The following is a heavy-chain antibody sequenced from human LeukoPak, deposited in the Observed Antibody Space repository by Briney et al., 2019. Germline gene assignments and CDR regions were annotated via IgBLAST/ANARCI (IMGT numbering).Heavy chain of an antibody. V-gene: IGHV4-4*07. D-gene: IGHD6-13*01. J-gene: IGHJ4*02. Sequence: SETLSLTCTVSGGSISSYYWSWIRQPAGKGLEWIGRIYISGSTNYNPSLKSRVSISVDTSKNQFSLQLNSVTPEDTAVYYCARVSSWTEEPDTGLDHWGQGTLVTVSS. CDR2: IYISGST. CDR1: GGSISSYY. CDR3: ARVSSWTEEPDTGLDH.